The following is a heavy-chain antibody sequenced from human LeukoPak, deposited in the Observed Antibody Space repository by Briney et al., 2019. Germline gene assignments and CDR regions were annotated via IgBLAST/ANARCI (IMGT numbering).Heavy chain of an antibody. J-gene: IGHJ4*02. D-gene: IGHD3-10*01. V-gene: IGHV4-59*01. CDR3: ARSRGVPYYFDY. Sequence: SETLSLTCTVSGGSSSSYYWNWIRQPPGKGLEWIGYIYDGGNTKYNPSLKSRVTMSIDTSNHQFSLKVSSVTAADTAVYYCARSRGVPYYFDYWGRGALVTVSS. CDR2: IYDGGNT. CDR1: GGSSSSYY.